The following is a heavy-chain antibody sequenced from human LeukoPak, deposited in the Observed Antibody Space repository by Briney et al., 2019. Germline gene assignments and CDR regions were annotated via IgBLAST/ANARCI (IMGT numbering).Heavy chain of an antibody. J-gene: IGHJ4*02. D-gene: IGHD2-8*01. CDR1: GFTFSSYE. CDR3: ARLDGRIPTLMDH. Sequence: GGSLRLSCAASGFTFSSYEMNWVRQAPGKGLEWVSYISSGYTIYYADSVKGRFTMSRDNAKNSLYLQMNSLRAEDTALYYCARLDGRIPTLMDHWGQGTQVTVSS. V-gene: IGHV3-48*03. CDR2: ISSGYTI.